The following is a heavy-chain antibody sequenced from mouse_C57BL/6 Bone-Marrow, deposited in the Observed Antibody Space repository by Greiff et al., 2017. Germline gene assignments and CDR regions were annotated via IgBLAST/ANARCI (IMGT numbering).Heavy chain of an antibody. D-gene: IGHD3-3*01. CDR2: IHPNSGST. CDR3: ARSWGLDY. J-gene: IGHJ2*01. V-gene: IGHV1-64*01. CDR1: GYTFTSYW. Sequence: QVHVKQPGAELVKPGASVKLSCKASGYTFTSYWMHWVKQRPGQGLEWIGMIHPNSGSTNYNEKFKSKATLTVDKSSSTAYMQLSSLTSEDSAVYYCARSWGLDYWGQGTTLTVSS.